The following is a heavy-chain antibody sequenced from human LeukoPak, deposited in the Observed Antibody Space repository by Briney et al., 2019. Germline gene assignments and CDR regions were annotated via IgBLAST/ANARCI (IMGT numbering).Heavy chain of an antibody. J-gene: IGHJ4*02. CDR2: ISYDGSNK. Sequence: GGSLRLSCAASGFTFRSYAMHWVRQAPGKGLEWVAVISYDGSNKYYADSVKGRFTISRDNSKNTLYLQMNSLRAEDTAVYYCARDRGEAMDYWGQGTLVTVSS. CDR3: ARDRGEAMDY. CDR1: GFTFRSYA. D-gene: IGHD3-10*01. V-gene: IGHV3-30-3*01.